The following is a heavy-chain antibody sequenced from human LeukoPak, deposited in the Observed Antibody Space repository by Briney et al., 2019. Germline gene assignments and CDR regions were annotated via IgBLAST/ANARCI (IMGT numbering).Heavy chain of an antibody. CDR3: AKRLTAAGLDL. CDR2: INDNGRT. Sequence: SETLSLTCSGPGGSMSDNRTGTWVRQPPGKGREWLPNINDNGRTAPNPCLRSRLTISHDRAKNQFSLKVSSVTAADAAFYYWAKRLTAAGLDLWGQGILVTVSS. D-gene: IGHD6-25*01. V-gene: IGHV4-39*07. J-gene: IGHJ5*02. CDR1: GGSMSDNRT.